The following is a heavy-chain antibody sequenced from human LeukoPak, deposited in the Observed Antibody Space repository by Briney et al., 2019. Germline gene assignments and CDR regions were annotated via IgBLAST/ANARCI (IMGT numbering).Heavy chain of an antibody. D-gene: IGHD2-21*01. CDR1: GFNVNNAW. CDR2: IRSKIDGGAT. CDR3: YTSITDY. Sequence: GGSLRLSCAASGFNVNNAWMSWVRQAPGKGLEWVGRIRSKIDGGATDYAAPVKGRFTISRDDSKNTLYLQINSLKIEDTAMYYCYTSITDYWGQGTLVTVSP. V-gene: IGHV3-15*07. J-gene: IGHJ4*02.